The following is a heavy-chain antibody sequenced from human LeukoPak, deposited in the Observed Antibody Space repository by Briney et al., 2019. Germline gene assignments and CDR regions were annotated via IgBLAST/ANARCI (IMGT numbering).Heavy chain of an antibody. CDR3: ARANVVTPIFYYYYMDV. V-gene: IGHV4-39*07. D-gene: IGHD4-23*01. CDR2: IYYSGST. Sequence: SETLSLTCTVSGGSISSSSYYWGWIRQPPGKGLEWIGSIYYSGSTYYNPSLKSRVTISVDTSKNQFSLKLSSVTAADTAVYYCARANVVTPIFYYYYMDVWGKGTTVTVSS. CDR1: GGSISSSSYY. J-gene: IGHJ6*03.